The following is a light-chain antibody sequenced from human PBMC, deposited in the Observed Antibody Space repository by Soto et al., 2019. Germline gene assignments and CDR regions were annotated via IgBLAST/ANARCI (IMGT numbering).Light chain of an antibody. CDR1: QSVSSSY. CDR2: GAS. V-gene: IGKV3-20*01. J-gene: IGKJ4*01. CDR3: QQYGSPPT. Sequence: EIVLTQSPGTLSLSPGERATLSCRASQSVSSSYLAWYQQKPGQAPRLLIYGASSRATGIPDRFSGSGSGTDFTLTISRLEPEYFAVYYCQQYGSPPTFGGGTKVDIK.